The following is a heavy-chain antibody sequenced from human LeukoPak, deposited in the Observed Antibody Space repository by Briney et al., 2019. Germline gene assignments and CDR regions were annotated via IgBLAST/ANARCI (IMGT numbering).Heavy chain of an antibody. D-gene: IGHD4-11*01. J-gene: IGHJ4*02. CDR3: AKARNDYSNYLDY. Sequence: SGGSLRLSCAASGFSFSSYSMSWVRQGPGKGLEWVSLINSSSDYIYYADSVKGRFTISRDNAKNSLYLQMNSLRAEDTAVYYCAKARNDYSNYLDYWGQGTLVTVSS. CDR2: INSSSDYI. V-gene: IGHV3-21*01. CDR1: GFSFSSYS.